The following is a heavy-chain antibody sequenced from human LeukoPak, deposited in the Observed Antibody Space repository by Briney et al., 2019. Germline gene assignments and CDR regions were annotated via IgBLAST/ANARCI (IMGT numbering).Heavy chain of an antibody. D-gene: IGHD3-16*01. CDR2: INSDGSST. J-gene: IGHJ4*02. Sequence: GGSLRLSCAASGFTFSSYWVHWVRQAPGKGLVWVSRINSDGSSTSYADSVKGRFTISRDNAKNSLYLQMNSLRAEDTALYYCATNGGGKSGSGNFDYWGQGTLVTVSS. V-gene: IGHV3-74*01. CDR3: ATNGGGKSGSGNFDY. CDR1: GFTFSSYW.